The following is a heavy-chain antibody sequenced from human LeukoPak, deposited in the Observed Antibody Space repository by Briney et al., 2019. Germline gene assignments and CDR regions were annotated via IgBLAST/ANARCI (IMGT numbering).Heavy chain of an antibody. V-gene: IGHV3-74*01. D-gene: IGHD1-26*01. CDR2: INSDGSST. CDR3: ARDSGNYIFDY. CDR1: GFTFSKYW. J-gene: IGHJ4*02. Sequence: PGGSLRLSCAASGFTFSKYWMHWVRQAPGKGLVWVSHINSDGSSTSYADSVKGRSTISRDNAKNTLYLQMNSLRAEDTAVYYCARDSGNYIFDYWGQGTLVTVSS.